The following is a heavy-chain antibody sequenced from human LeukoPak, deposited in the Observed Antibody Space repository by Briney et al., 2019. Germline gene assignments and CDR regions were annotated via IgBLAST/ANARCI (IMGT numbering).Heavy chain of an antibody. CDR1: GFTFSDYY. CDR2: ITSDATAM. D-gene: IGHD3-10*01. CDR3: ARDRTGHWFDP. Sequence: GGSLRLSCAASGFTFSDYYMSWIRQAPGKGLQWISYITSDATAMYYADSVEGRFTISSDNTKNSLFLQMNNLRAEDTAVYFCARDRTGHWFDPWGQGTLVTVSS. J-gene: IGHJ5*02. V-gene: IGHV3-11*01.